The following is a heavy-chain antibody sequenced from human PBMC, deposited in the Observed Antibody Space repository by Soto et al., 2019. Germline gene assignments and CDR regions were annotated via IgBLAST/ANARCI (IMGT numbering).Heavy chain of an antibody. J-gene: IGHJ4*03. D-gene: IGHD2-8*01. Sequence: ESGGGLVQPGGSLRLSCAASGFTFDTYWMSWVRQAPGKGLEWVANIKPDGSLTDYVDSVKGRFTISRDNAKNSLFLQMNRLRAEDTAVYYCARNGRWGHGTFVTVSS. CDR2: IKPDGSLT. V-gene: IGHV3-7*05. CDR1: GFTFDTYW. CDR3: ARNGR.